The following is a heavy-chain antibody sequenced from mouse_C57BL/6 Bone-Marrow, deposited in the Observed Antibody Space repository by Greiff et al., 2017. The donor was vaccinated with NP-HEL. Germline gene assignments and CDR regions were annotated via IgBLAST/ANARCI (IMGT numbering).Heavy chain of an antibody. CDR1: GYTFTSYW. CDR2: IYPSDSET. Sequence: VQLQQPGAELVRPGSSVKLSCKASGYTFTSYWMDWVKQRPGQGLEWIGNIYPSDSETHYNQKFKDKATLIVDKSSSTAYMQLSSLTSEDSAVYYCARDLRGYAMDYWGQGTSVTVSS. D-gene: IGHD1-1*01. CDR3: ARDLRGYAMDY. V-gene: IGHV1-61*01. J-gene: IGHJ4*01.